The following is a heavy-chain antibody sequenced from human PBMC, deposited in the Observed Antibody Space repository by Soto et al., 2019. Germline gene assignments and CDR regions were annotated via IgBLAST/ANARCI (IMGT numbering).Heavy chain of an antibody. J-gene: IGHJ3*02. D-gene: IGHD3-10*01. V-gene: IGHV1-69*06. Sequence: GASVKVSCKASGGTFSSYAISWVRQAPGQGLEWMGGIIPIFGTANYAQKFQGRVTITADKSTSTAYMELSSLRSEDTAVYYCASPPRMVRGGGAGGHDAFDIWGQGTMVTVSS. CDR2: IIPIFGTA. CDR1: GGTFSSYA. CDR3: ASPPRMVRGGGAGGHDAFDI.